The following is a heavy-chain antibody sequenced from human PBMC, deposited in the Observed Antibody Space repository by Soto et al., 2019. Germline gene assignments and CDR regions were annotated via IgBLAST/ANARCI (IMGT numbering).Heavy chain of an antibody. CDR1: RFTFSSYW. J-gene: IGHJ4*02. CDR2: INPGGGEK. Sequence: EVQLVESGGGLVQPGGSLRLSCAASRFTFSSYWMSWVRQAPGKGLEWVANINPGGGEKFYVDSVKGRFTISRDNAKNSLYLQMNSLRAEDTAVYYCARDKGDLDSWGQGTLVTVSS. CDR3: ARDKGDLDS. V-gene: IGHV3-7*01.